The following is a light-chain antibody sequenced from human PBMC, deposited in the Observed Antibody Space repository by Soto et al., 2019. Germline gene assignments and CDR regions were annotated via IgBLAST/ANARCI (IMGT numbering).Light chain of an antibody. Sequence: IQMTQSPSSLSASVGDSVTITCQASQDISIYLHWYQQHPGKAPKLLIYDASNLEAGVPSRLSGSGSGTHFSLTISSLQPEDFATYYCQQYETLYTFGPGTKLEI. CDR2: DAS. CDR3: QQYETLYT. J-gene: IGKJ2*01. V-gene: IGKV1-33*01. CDR1: QDISIY.